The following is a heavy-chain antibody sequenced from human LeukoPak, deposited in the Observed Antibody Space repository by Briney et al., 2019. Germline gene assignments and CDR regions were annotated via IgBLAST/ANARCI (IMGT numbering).Heavy chain of an antibody. CDR1: GFTFSSYS. V-gene: IGHV3-21*01. D-gene: IGHD1-26*01. CDR2: ISSSSSYI. J-gene: IGHJ4*02. Sequence: PGGSLRLSCAASGFTFSSYSMNWVRQASGKGLEWVSSISSSSSYIFYADSVKGRFTISRDNAKNSLYLQMNSLRAEDTAVYYCARGEVVGTTTGVDYWGQGTLVTVSS. CDR3: ARGEVVGTTTGVDY.